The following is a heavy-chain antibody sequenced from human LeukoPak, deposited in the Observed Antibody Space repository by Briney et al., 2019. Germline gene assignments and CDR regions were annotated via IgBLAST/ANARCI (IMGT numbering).Heavy chain of an antibody. CDR3: AKKAEGYGDGNYFDY. Sequence: GGSLRLSCAASGFKFSDRYIDWVRHAPGKGLELVGRSRNKASSYTTEYAASVEGRFTISRDVSESSLYLQMNSLRTEDTAVYYCAKKAEGYGDGNYFDYWGQGTLVTVSS. D-gene: IGHD4-17*01. J-gene: IGHJ4*02. CDR2: SRNKASSYTT. CDR1: GFKFSDRY. V-gene: IGHV3-72*01.